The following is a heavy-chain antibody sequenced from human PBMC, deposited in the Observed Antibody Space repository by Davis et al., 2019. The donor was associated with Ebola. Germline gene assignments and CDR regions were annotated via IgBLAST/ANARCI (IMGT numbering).Heavy chain of an antibody. D-gene: IGHD6-19*01. CDR1: GFTFSSYS. J-gene: IGHJ6*04. Sequence: PGGSLRLSCAASGFTFSSYSMNWVRQAPGKGLEWVSSISSSSSYIYYADSVKGRFTISRDNAKNSLYLQMNSLRAEDTAVYYCARPPRPSSGWSSPMDVWGKGTTVTVSS. CDR2: ISSSSSYI. V-gene: IGHV3-21*01. CDR3: ARPPRPSSGWSSPMDV.